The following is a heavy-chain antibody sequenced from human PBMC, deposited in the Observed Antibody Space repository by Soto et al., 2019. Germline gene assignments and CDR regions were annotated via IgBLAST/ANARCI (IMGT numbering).Heavy chain of an antibody. CDR3: ARGWGLYSTSWYRFDP. V-gene: IGHV6-1*01. CDR1: GYSVSSNSAA. Sequence: SQTLSLTCAISGYSVSSNSAAWNWIRQSPSRGLEWLGRTYYRSKWYNDYAVSVKSRITINPDTSKNQFSLQLNSVTPEDTAVYYCARGWGLYSTSWYRFDPWGQGTLVTVSS. J-gene: IGHJ5*02. D-gene: IGHD6-13*01. CDR2: TYYRSKWYN.